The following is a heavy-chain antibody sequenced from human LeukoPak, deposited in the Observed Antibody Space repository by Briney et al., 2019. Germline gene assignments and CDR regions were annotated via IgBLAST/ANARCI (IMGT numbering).Heavy chain of an antibody. J-gene: IGHJ4*02. D-gene: IGHD6-25*01. V-gene: IGHV4-34*01. CDR2: MNHSGKT. Sequence: PSETLSLTCAVYGGYLSGYNWSWIRQPPGKGLEWIGEMNHSGKTNYNPSLKSRITISIDTSKNQISLKLNSVTAADTSIYYCAKDGRGAALNWGQGTLVTVSS. CDR1: GGYLSGYN. CDR3: AKDGRGAALN.